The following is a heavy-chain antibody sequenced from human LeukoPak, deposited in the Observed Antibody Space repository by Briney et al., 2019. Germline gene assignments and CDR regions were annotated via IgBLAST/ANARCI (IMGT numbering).Heavy chain of an antibody. CDR1: GYTFTSYY. J-gene: IGHJ5*02. CDR3: ARVFGYCSSTSCYIGGNWFDP. D-gene: IGHD2-2*02. Sequence: ASVKVFCKASGYTFTSYYMHWVRQAPGQGLEWMGIINPSGGSTSYAQKFQGRVTMTRDTSTSTVYMELRSLRSDDTAVYYCARVFGYCSSTSCYIGGNWFDPWGQGTLVTVSS. CDR2: INPSGGST. V-gene: IGHV1-46*01.